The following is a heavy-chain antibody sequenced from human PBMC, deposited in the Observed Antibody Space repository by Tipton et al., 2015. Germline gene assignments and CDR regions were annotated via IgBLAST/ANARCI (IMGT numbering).Heavy chain of an antibody. CDR3: ARDFLYSGFYSLDV. J-gene: IGHJ3*01. V-gene: IGHV4-59*01. CDR2: IYSFGIT. CDR1: GGSINDYY. D-gene: IGHD6-19*01. Sequence: TLSLTCIVSGGSINDYYWTWIRQSPGKGLEWIASIYSFGITKYNPSLKSRVTISLDTSKNHLSLSLSSVTAADTAVYYCARDFLYSGFYSLDVWGQGTMVTVSS.